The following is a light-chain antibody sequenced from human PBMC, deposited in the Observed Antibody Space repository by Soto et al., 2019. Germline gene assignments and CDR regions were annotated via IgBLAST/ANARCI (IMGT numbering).Light chain of an antibody. CDR3: QQYNNWPPILT. Sequence: EIVMTQSPATLSVSPGERATISCRASQSVSSNLAWYQQKPGQAPRLLIYGASTRATGIPARFSGSGSGTEFNLTISSLQSEDFAVDYCQQYNNWPPILTFGPGTKVDIK. CDR2: GAS. J-gene: IGKJ3*01. V-gene: IGKV3-15*01. CDR1: QSVSSN.